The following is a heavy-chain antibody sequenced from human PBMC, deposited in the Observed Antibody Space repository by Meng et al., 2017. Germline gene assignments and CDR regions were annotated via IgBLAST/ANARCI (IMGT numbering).Heavy chain of an antibody. V-gene: IGHV5-51*01. CDR2: IYPGDTDT. CDR1: GYSFTSYW. D-gene: IGHD1-1*01. Sequence: GESLKISCKASGYSFTSYWIGWVRQRPGKGLEWMGIIYPGDTDTRYSPSFQGQVTISADKSNNTAYLQWSSLKASDTAMYYCARQCHLESNWFDPWGQGTLVTVSS. J-gene: IGHJ5*01. CDR3: ARQCHLESNWFDP.